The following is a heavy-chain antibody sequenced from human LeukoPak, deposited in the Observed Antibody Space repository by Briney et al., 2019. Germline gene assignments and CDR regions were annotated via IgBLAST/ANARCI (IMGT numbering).Heavy chain of an antibody. Sequence: SETLSLTCAVYGGSFSGYYWSWIRQPPGKGLEWIGEINHSGSTNYNPSPKSRVTISVDTSKNQFSLKLSSVTAADTAVYYCARESGYSSSWYPFDYWGQGTLVTVSS. CDR3: ARESGYSSSWYPFDY. CDR1: GGSFSGYY. J-gene: IGHJ4*02. D-gene: IGHD6-13*01. V-gene: IGHV4-34*01. CDR2: INHSGST.